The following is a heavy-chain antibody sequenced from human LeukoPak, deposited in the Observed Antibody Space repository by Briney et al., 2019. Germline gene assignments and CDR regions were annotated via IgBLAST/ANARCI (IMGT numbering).Heavy chain of an antibody. CDR2: IYYSGST. V-gene: IGHV4-59*08. CDR3: ARHPHYYDSSGPPFDP. Sequence: SETLSLTWTVSGGSISSYYWSWIRQPPGKGLEWIGYIYYSGSTNYNPSLKSRVTISVDTSKNQFSLKLSSVTAADTAVYYCARHPHYYDSSGPPFDPWGKGTLVTVSS. J-gene: IGHJ5*02. CDR1: GGSISSYY. D-gene: IGHD3-22*01.